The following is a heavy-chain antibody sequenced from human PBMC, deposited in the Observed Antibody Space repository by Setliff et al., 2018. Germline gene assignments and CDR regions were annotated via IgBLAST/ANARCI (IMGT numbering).Heavy chain of an antibody. CDR2: INNRGDTI. CDR3: VRDLHWGFDY. D-gene: IGHD7-27*01. Sequence: GGSLRLSCAGSGFAFSGDDMHWVRQAPGKGLEWVSYINNRGDTIYYADSVRGRFTISRDNVKNSLFLQMNSLRAEDTAVYYCVRDLHWGFDYWGLGTLVTVSS. J-gene: IGHJ4*02. V-gene: IGHV3-48*03. CDR1: GFAFSGDD.